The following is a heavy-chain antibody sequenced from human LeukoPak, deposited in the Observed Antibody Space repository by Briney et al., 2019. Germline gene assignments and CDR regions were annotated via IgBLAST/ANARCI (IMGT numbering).Heavy chain of an antibody. D-gene: IGHD5-18*01. CDR2: ISWNSGSI. Sequence: PGGSLRLSCAASGFTFSSHGMHWVRQAPGKGLEWVSGISWNSGSIGYADSVKGRFTISRDNAKNSLYLQMNSLRAEDTALYYCALTPRPYSYGPFDYWGQGTLVTVSS. CDR1: GFTFSSHG. V-gene: IGHV3-9*01. J-gene: IGHJ4*02. CDR3: ALTPRPYSYGPFDY.